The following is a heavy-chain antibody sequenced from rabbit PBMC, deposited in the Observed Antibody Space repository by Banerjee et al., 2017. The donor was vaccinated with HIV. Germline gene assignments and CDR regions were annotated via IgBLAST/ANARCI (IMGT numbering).Heavy chain of an antibody. D-gene: IGHD1-1*01. CDR2: IYAGSSGST. CDR1: GFSFSSSYY. Sequence: QALEESGGDLVKPGASLTLTCTASGFSFSSSYYMYWVRQAPGKGLEWIACIYAGSSGSTYYASWAKGRFTISKTSSTTVTLQMTSLTAADTATYFCARVNAGSSGYPYYFNLWGPGTLVTVS. CDR3: ARVNAGSSGYPYYFNL. V-gene: IGHV1S40*01. J-gene: IGHJ4*01.